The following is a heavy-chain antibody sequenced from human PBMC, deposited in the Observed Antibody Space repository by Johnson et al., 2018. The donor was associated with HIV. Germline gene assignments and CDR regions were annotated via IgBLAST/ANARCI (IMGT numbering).Heavy chain of an antibody. CDR1: GFAFSSYA. CDR2: ISYDGSNK. V-gene: IGHV3-30-3*01. CDR3: ARGRTEFLEGGAFDI. Sequence: QVQLLESGGGVVQPGRSLRLSCATSGFAFSSYAVHWVRQAPGKGLEWVAVISYDGSNKYFADSVKGRFTISRDNPNNTLYLQMNSLRTEDTAVYYCARGRTEFLEGGAFDIWGQGTMVTVSS. J-gene: IGHJ3*02. D-gene: IGHD3-3*01.